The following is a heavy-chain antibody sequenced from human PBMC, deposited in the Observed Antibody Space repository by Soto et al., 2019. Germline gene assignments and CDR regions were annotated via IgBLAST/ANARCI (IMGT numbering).Heavy chain of an antibody. CDR3: ARLGRFPLDYCTNGVCSSQFLDYYYYGMDV. V-gene: IGHV3-30-3*01. CDR1: GFTFSSYA. D-gene: IGHD2-8*01. CDR2: ISYDGSNK. Sequence: QVQLVESGGGVVQPGRSLRLSCAASGFTFSSYAMHWVRQAPGKGLEWVAVISYDGSNKYYADSVKGRFTISRDNSKNTLYLQMNSLRAEDTAVYYCARLGRFPLDYCTNGVCSSQFLDYYYYGMDVWGQGTTVTVSS. J-gene: IGHJ6*02.